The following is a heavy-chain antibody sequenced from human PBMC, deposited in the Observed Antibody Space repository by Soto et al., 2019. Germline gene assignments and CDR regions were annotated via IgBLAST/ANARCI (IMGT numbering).Heavy chain of an antibody. D-gene: IGHD2-15*01. CDR2: IYSSGST. CDR1: GGSISSGAYY. Sequence: SETLSLTCTVSGGSISSGAYYWSWIRQHPGKGLEWIGYIYSSGSTYYNPSLKSRVTISFDTSKNQFSLKLNSVTAADTAVYYCAREEGYCTGGSCYPSGDYWGQGTLVAVSS. V-gene: IGHV4-31*03. CDR3: AREEGYCTGGSCYPSGDY. J-gene: IGHJ4*02.